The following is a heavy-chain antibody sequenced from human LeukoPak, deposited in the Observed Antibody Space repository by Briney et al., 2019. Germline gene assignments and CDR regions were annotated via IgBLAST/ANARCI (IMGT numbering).Heavy chain of an antibody. CDR2: ISSSSSYI. V-gene: IGHV3-21*01. D-gene: IGHD3-10*01. Sequence: GGSLRLSCAASGFIFYSYGMNWVRQAPGKGLEWVSSISSSSSYIYYADSVKGRFTISRDNAKNSLYLQMTSLRAEDTAMYYCARGLIYSGSGSYSENWFDPWGQGTLVTVSS. J-gene: IGHJ5*02. CDR1: GFIFYSYG. CDR3: ARGLIYSGSGSYSENWFDP.